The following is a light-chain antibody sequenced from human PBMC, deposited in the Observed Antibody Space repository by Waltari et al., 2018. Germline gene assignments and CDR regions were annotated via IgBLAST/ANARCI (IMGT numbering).Light chain of an antibody. J-gene: IGLJ2*01. V-gene: IGLV3-1*01. CDR1: ELGAKY. CDR3: QAWDSNTVV. CDR2: QDN. Sequence: SYELTQPPSVSVSPGQTASITCSGDELGAKYVCWYQQKPGQSPVVVIYQDNKRPSGIPERFSGSNSGNTATLTISETQAMDEADYYCQAWDSNTVVFGGGTKVTVL.